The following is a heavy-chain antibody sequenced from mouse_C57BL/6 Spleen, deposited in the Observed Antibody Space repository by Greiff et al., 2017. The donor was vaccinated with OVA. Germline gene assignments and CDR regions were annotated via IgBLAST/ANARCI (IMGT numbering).Heavy chain of an antibody. CDR2: IYPGDGDT. CDR1: GYAFSSSW. J-gene: IGHJ4*01. V-gene: IGHV1-82*01. Sequence: VPLQQSGPELVKPGASVKISCKASGYAFSSSWMNWVKQRPGKGLEWIGRIYPGDGDTNYNGKFKGKATLTANKSYSTAYMQLSSLTSEDSAVYFCARFCTTVVAPVDYWGQGTSVTVSS. CDR3: ARFCTTVVAPVDY. D-gene: IGHD1-1*01.